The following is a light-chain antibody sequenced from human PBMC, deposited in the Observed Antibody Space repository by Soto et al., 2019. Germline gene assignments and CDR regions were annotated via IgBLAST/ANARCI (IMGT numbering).Light chain of an antibody. J-gene: IGKJ2*02. V-gene: IGKV3-15*01. CDR3: QQYNNWPWT. Sequence: EIVMTQSPATLSVSPGERVTLSCRASQSIASNLAWYQQRPGQTPWLLIYGASTRATGIPARFSGSASGTEFTLTISSLQSEDFAVYYCQQYNNWPWTFGQGTKLDIK. CDR2: GAS. CDR1: QSIASN.